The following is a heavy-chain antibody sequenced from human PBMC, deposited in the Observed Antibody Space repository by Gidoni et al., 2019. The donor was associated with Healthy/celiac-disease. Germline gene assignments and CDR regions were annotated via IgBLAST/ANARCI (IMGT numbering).Heavy chain of an antibody. D-gene: IGHD2-15*01. CDR1: GFTFSNAW. Sequence: EVQLVESGGGLVKPGGSLRLSCAASGFTFSNAWMNWVRQAPGKGLEWVGRIKSKTDGGTTDYAAPVKGRFTISRDDSKNTLYLQMNSLKTEDTAVYYCTTDLVVVAATDRIDYWGQGTLVTVSS. CDR3: TTDLVVVAATDRIDY. CDR2: IKSKTDGGTT. J-gene: IGHJ4*02. V-gene: IGHV3-15*07.